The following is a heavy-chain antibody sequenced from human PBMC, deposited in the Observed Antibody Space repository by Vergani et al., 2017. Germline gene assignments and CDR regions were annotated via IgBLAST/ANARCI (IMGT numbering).Heavy chain of an antibody. CDR3: ARDRGVMAARPGYYYYGMDV. CDR2: IYTSGST. CDR1: GGSISCGSDY. V-gene: IGHV4-61*02. Sequence: QVQLQESGPGLVKPSQTLSLTCSVSGGSISCGSDYWSWIRQPAGKGLGWIGRIYTSGSTNYNPSLKSRVTISEDTSKNQFSLKLSSVTAADAAVYYCARDRGVMAARPGYYYYGMDVWGQGTTVTVSS. J-gene: IGHJ6*02. D-gene: IGHD6-6*01.